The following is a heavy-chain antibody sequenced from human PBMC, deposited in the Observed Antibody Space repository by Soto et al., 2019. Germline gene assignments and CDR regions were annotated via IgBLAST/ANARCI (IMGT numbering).Heavy chain of an antibody. Sequence: GGSLRLSCAASGFTFSSYAMSWVRQAPGKGLEWVSAISGSGGSTYYADSVKGRFTISRDNSKNTLYLQMNSLRAEDTAVYYCAKYYYDSSGYPAEYFQHWGQGTLVTVSS. CDR3: AKYYYDSSGYPAEYFQH. CDR2: ISGSGGST. V-gene: IGHV3-23*01. D-gene: IGHD3-22*01. CDR1: GFTFSSYA. J-gene: IGHJ1*01.